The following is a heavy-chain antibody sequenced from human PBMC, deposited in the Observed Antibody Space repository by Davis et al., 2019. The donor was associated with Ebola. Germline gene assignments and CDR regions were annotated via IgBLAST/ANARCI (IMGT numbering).Heavy chain of an antibody. V-gene: IGHV1-69*13. CDR2: IIPIFGTA. Sequence: SVKVSCKASGGTFSSYAISWVRQAPGQGLEWMGGIIPIFGTANYAQKFQGRVTITADESTSTAYMELSSLRSEDTAVYYCARDGESVATITGLGHFDYWGQGTLVTVSS. CDR3: ARDGESVATITGLGHFDY. CDR1: GGTFSSYA. D-gene: IGHD5-12*01. J-gene: IGHJ4*02.